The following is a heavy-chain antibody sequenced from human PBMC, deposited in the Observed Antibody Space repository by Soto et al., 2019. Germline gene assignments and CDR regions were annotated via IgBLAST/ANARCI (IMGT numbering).Heavy chain of an antibody. CDR1: GGTFNNYA. V-gene: IGHV1-69*12. CDR3: TRCGIRYHSIGYYLGIDGMEV. D-gene: IGHD3-22*01. J-gene: IGHJ6*02. CDR2: TIPMFGTT. Sequence: QVQLVQSGAEVKKPESSVRVSCKASGGTFNNYAITWVRQAPGQGLEWLGGTIPMFGTTNYAEKFQGRVTITADESTNTAYMELSSLRSEDTAIYYCTRCGIRYHSIGYYLGIDGMEVWGQGTTVIVSS.